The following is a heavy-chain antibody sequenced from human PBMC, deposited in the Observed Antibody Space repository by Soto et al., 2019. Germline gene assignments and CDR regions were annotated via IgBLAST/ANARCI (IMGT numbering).Heavy chain of an antibody. CDR3: ARDLRHSRLPGLDV. V-gene: IGHV3-48*03. CDR1: MFSFIYYE. Sequence: GWSLRLSCSSSMFSFIYYEMIWVRQAPGKGLEWVSYINSGGSVAYYADSAKGRFTISRDNAKNTLYLQMNGLRSEDTAVYYYARDLRHSRLPGLDVWGQGTTVTVSS. D-gene: IGHD2-15*01. J-gene: IGHJ6*02. CDR2: INSGGSVA.